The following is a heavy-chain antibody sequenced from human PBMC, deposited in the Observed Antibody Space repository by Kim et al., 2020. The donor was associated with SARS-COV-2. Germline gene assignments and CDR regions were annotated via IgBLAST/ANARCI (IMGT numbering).Heavy chain of an antibody. D-gene: IGHD3-10*01. Sequence: YHPSLTSRVTISVDTSKNRFSLKLSSVTAADTAVYYCARASITMVRGSDYWGQGTLVTVSS. V-gene: IGHV4-31*02. CDR3: ARASITMVRGSDY. J-gene: IGHJ4*02.